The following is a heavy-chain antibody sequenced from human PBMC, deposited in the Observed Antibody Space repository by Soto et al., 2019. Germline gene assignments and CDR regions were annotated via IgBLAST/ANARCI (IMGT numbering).Heavy chain of an antibody. CDR3: VKDAHYYDRSGPGAFDI. D-gene: IGHD3-22*01. J-gene: IGHJ3*02. CDR2: ISSNGGST. Sequence: PGGSLRLSCSASGFTFSSYAMHWVRQAPGKGLEYVSAISSNGGSTYYADSVKGRFTISRDNSKNTLYLQMSSLRAEDTAVYYCVKDAHYYDRSGPGAFDIWGQGTMVTVS. CDR1: GFTFSSYA. V-gene: IGHV3-64D*06.